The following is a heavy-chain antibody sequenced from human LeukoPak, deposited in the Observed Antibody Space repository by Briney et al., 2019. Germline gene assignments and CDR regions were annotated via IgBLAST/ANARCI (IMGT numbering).Heavy chain of an antibody. V-gene: IGHV3-9*01. CDR3: ARASSGSYYRRDAFDI. D-gene: IGHD1-26*01. CDR1: GFTFDDYA. Sequence: GGSLRLSCAASGFTFDDYAMPWVRQAPGKGLEWVSGISWNSGSIGYADSVKGRFTISRDNAKNSLYLQMNSLRAEDTAVYYCARASSGSYYRRDAFDIWGQGTMVTVSS. CDR2: ISWNSGSI. J-gene: IGHJ3*02.